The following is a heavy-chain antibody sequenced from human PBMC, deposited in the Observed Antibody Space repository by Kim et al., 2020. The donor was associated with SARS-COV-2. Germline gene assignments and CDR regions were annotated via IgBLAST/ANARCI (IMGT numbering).Heavy chain of an antibody. CDR2: INPNSGGT. Sequence: ASVMVSCKASGYIFTDYFMHWVRQAPGQGLEWMGRINPNSGGTKYAQKFQGRVTMTRDTSISTAYMELSSLRSDDTAVYYCARALRPCSGGTCYSELAYWGQGTLVTVSS. D-gene: IGHD2-15*01. CDR1: GYIFTDYF. J-gene: IGHJ4*02. CDR3: ARALRPCSGGTCYSELAY. V-gene: IGHV1-2*06.